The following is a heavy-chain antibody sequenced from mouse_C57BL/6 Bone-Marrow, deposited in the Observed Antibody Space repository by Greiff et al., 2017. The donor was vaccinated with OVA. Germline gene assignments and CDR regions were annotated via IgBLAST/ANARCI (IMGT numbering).Heavy chain of an antibody. D-gene: IGHD2-1*01. V-gene: IGHV1-19*01. CDR3: AREYGTFDY. Sequence: VQLQQSGPVLVKPGASVKMSCKASGYTFTDYYMNWVKQSHGKSLEWIGVINPYNGGTSYNQKFKGKATLTVDKSSSTAYMELNSLTAEDSAVDDCAREYGTFDYWGQGTTLTVSS. CDR1: GYTFTDYY. J-gene: IGHJ2*01. CDR2: INPYNGGT.